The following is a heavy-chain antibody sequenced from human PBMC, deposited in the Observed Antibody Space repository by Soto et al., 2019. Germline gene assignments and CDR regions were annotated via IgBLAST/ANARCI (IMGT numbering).Heavy chain of an antibody. CDR2: IIPIFGTA. CDR3: ASELNYYGSGSYIPPFDY. J-gene: IGHJ4*02. D-gene: IGHD3-10*01. Sequence: SVKVSCKASGVTFSSYAISWVRQAPGQGLEWMGGIIPIFGTANYAQKFQGRVTITADESTSTAYMELSSLRSEDTAVYYCASELNYYGSGSYIPPFDYWGQGTLVTVSS. V-gene: IGHV1-69*13. CDR1: GVTFSSYA.